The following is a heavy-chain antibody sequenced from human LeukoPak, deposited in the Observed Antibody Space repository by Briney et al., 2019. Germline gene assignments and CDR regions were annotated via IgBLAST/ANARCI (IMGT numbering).Heavy chain of an antibody. Sequence: SETLSLTCTVSGGSITSYYWSWIRQPPGKGLEWIGYIYYSGSTNYNPSLKSRVTMSVDTSKNQFSLKLSSVTAADTAVYYCARERSSGWSRNFDYWGQGTLVTVSS. CDR2: IYYSGST. V-gene: IGHV4-59*12. J-gene: IGHJ4*02. D-gene: IGHD6-19*01. CDR3: ARERSSGWSRNFDY. CDR1: GGSITSYY.